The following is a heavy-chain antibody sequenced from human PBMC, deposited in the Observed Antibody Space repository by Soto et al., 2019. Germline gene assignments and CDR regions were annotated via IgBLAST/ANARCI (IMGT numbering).Heavy chain of an antibody. D-gene: IGHD3-10*01. CDR1: GGSISSYY. V-gene: IGHV4-59*01. Sequence: SETLSLTCTVSGGSISSYYWSWIRQPPGKGLEWIGYIYYSGSTNYNPSLKGRVTISVDTSKNQFSLKLSSVTAADTAVYYCARESWAGYYGSGSYKFIDYYGMDVWGQGTTVTVSS. CDR3: ARESWAGYYGSGSYKFIDYYGMDV. J-gene: IGHJ6*02. CDR2: IYYSGST.